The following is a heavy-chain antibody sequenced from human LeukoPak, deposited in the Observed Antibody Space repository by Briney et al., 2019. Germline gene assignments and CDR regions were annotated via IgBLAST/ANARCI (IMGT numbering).Heavy chain of an antibody. D-gene: IGHD2-8*01. Sequence: SETLSLTCLQCRDSIHERQSTWLGQPPGKGLEWIGNVYHSGSTDYNPSLKSRVTIPIDTSNNQFSLKLISATATDTAVYYYAGGQVSNTNVLGDCHWLWRKATTVTVSS. V-gene: IGHV4-59*11. CDR1: RDSIHERQ. J-gene: IGHJ6*04. CDR3: AGGQVSNTNVLGDCHWL. CDR2: VYHSGST.